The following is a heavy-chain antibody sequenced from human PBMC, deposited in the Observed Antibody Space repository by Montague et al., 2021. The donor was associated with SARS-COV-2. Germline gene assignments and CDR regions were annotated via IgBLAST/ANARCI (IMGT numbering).Heavy chain of an antibody. Sequence: SETLSLTCAVHGTSFSGYYWNWIRQLSGKGLEWIGEINHGGSTKYSPSLKSRLTISADTSKNQFSLKLTSVAAADTAVYYCARLRDGVVPSPILGVGPYYSYYYMDVWGRGTTVTVSS. CDR1: GTSFSGYY. D-gene: IGHD3-10*01. V-gene: IGHV4-34*01. CDR3: ARLRDGVVPSPILGVGPYYSYYYMDV. CDR2: INHGGST. J-gene: IGHJ6*03.